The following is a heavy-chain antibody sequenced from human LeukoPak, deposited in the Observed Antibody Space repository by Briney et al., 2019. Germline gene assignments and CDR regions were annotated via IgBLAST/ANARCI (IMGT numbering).Heavy chain of an antibody. V-gene: IGHV3-21*01. D-gene: IGHD4-11*01. Sequence: GGSLRLSCAASGFTFSGYSMNWVRQAPGKGLEWVSSISSSSSYIYYADSVRGRFTISRDNAKNSLYLHMNSLSAEDTALYFCATETENSNYDAFDIWGQGTLVTVSS. CDR2: ISSSSSYI. CDR1: GFTFSGYS. J-gene: IGHJ3*02. CDR3: ATETENSNYDAFDI.